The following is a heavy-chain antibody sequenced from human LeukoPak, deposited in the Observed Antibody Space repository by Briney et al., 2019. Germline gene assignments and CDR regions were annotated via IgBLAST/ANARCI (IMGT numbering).Heavy chain of an antibody. Sequence: GGSLRLSCAASGLTFSSYAMTWVRQAPGKGLECISAISGSAGTTYYADSVKGRFTISRDNSKNTLSLQMSSLRAEDTAVYYCAKGALEWTYYFDFWGQGTLVTVSS. V-gene: IGHV3-23*01. CDR2: ISGSAGTT. CDR3: AKGALEWTYYFDF. D-gene: IGHD3-3*01. J-gene: IGHJ4*02. CDR1: GLTFSSYA.